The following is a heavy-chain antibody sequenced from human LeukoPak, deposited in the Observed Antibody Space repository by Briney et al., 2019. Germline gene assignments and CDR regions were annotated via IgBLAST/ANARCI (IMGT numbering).Heavy chain of an antibody. CDR3: ARGQGGAVAGLIYYYYYMDV. Sequence: SETLSLTCAVYGGSFSGYYWSWIRQPPGKGLEWIGEINHSGSTNYNPSLKSRVTISVDTSKNQFPLKLSSVTAADTAVYYCARGQGGAVAGLIYYYYYMDVWGKGTTVTVSS. V-gene: IGHV4-34*01. J-gene: IGHJ6*03. D-gene: IGHD6-19*01. CDR1: GGSFSGYY. CDR2: INHSGST.